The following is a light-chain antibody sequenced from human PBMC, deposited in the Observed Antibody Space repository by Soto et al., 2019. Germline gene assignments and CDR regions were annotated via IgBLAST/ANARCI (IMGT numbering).Light chain of an antibody. CDR1: QDLDKW. V-gene: IGKV1-5*01. CDR3: QQYSSYWT. CDR2: RSS. J-gene: IGKJ1*01. Sequence: ILLSQSPSSLAASVGDRVTITCRASQDLDKWLAWYQQKPGRAPELLIYRSSTLREGLPSRFSGFGSGSEYVLTITDRQPDDFATYYCQQYSSYWTFGQGTVV.